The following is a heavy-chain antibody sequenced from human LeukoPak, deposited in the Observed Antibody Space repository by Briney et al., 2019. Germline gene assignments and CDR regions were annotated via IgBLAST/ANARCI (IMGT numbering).Heavy chain of an antibody. CDR3: ARVESYPLRSAFDI. Sequence: SETLSLTRTVSGGSISSYYWSWIRQPPGKGLEWIGYIYYSGSTNYNPSLKSRVTISVDTSKNQFSLKLSSVTAADTAVYYCARVESYPLRSAFDIWGQGTMVTVSS. J-gene: IGHJ3*02. CDR1: GGSISSYY. CDR2: IYYSGST. D-gene: IGHD1-26*01. V-gene: IGHV4-59*01.